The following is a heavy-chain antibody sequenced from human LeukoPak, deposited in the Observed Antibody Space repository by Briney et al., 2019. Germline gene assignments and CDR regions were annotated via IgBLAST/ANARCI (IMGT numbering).Heavy chain of an antibody. Sequence: ASVKVSCKTSGYTFTRFYVHWVRQAPGQGLEWMGWINPNTGGTNFAQRFQGRVTMTTDTSISTAYMDLRRLTSDDTAIYFCARAGDFNGSGRGDSWGQGTLIRVSS. V-gene: IGHV1-2*02. CDR3: ARAGDFNGSGRGDS. J-gene: IGHJ4*02. D-gene: IGHD3-10*01. CDR1: GYTFTRFY. CDR2: INPNTGGT.